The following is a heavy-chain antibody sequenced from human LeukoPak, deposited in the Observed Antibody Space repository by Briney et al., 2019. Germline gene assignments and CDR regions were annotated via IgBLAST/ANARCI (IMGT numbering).Heavy chain of an antibody. CDR2: IKHGGIS. D-gene: IGHD3-10*01. CDR3: ARGLDVMFRGIITQYYFDY. CDR1: GYSIRSGYL. Sequence: PSETLTLTCVVSGYSIRSGYLWGWIRPPPGKGVEWIGKIKHGGISYFNPSLNSRVTISVDTSKNQFSLKLSSVTAADTAVYYCARGLDVMFRGIITQYYFDYWGQGTLVTVSS. V-gene: IGHV4-38-2*01. J-gene: IGHJ4*02.